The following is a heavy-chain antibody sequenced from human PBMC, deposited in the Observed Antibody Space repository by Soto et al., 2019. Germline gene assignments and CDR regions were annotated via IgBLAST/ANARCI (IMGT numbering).Heavy chain of an antibody. CDR2: INAGNGYT. CDR1: GYTFTNYA. D-gene: IGHD3-10*01. Sequence: QVQLVQSGAEVKKPGASVKVSCKASGYTFTNYAIHWVRQAPGQRLAWMGWINAGNGYTKYSQKFQGRLTITIDTSASTAYMELSSLRSEDTAVYYCAGGYLSFGDLSPPGLWGQGTLVTVSS. V-gene: IGHV1-3*01. CDR3: AGGYLSFGDLSPPGL. J-gene: IGHJ4*02.